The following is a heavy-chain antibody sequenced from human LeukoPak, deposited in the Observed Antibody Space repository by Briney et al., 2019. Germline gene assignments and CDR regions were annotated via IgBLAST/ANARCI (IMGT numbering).Heavy chain of an antibody. D-gene: IGHD1/OR15-1a*01. CDR2: ISSSSSYI. Sequence: GGSLRLSYAASGFTFSSYSMNWVRQAPGKGLEWVSSISSSSSYIYYADSVKGRFTISRDNAKNSLYLQMNSLRAEDTAVYYCARVQNNYYYYYGMDVWGQGTTVTVSS. V-gene: IGHV3-21*01. CDR1: GFTFSSYS. CDR3: ARVQNNYYYYYGMDV. J-gene: IGHJ6*02.